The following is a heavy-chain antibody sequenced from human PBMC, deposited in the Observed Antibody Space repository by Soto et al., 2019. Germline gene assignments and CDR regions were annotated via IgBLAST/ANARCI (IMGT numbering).Heavy chain of an antibody. D-gene: IGHD3-22*01. CDR3: ARMNYYDTSGYPFDY. CDR2: LYNTGST. V-gene: IGHV4-59*01. J-gene: IGHJ4*02. CDR1: GASISRYY. Sequence: PSETLSLTCTVSGASISRYYWSWIRQSPGKGLEWIGYLYNTGSTIYNPSLKSRVTISVDTSKNQFSLKMNSVTAADTAVYYCARMNYYDTSGYPFDYWGQGMMVTVS.